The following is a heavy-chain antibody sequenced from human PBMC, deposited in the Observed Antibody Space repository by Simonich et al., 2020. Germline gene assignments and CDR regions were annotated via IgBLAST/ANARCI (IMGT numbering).Heavy chain of an antibody. D-gene: IGHD3-16*01. CDR3: AREQARGGAFDI. CDR2: ISSSSSYI. CDR1: GFTFSSYS. Sequence: EVQLVESGGGLVKPGGSLRLSCAASGFTFSSYSMNWVRQATGKGREWGPAISSSSSYIYHADSVKGRFTIARDNAKNSLDLQMNSLRAEDTAVYYCAREQARGGAFDIWGQGTMVTVSS. J-gene: IGHJ3*02. V-gene: IGHV3-21*01.